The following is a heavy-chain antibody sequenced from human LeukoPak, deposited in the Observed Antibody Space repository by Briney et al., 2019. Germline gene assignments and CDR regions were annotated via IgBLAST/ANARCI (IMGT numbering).Heavy chain of an antibody. CDR1: GYTFPDYY. V-gene: IGHV1-2*02. J-gene: IGHJ5*02. Sequence: GASVKVSCKDSGYTFPDYYLHWVRQAPGQGLEWMGWINPNSGGANFALNFQGRVTMTRATSISTAYMELSRLTSDDTAVYYCARGVGSSWFDPWGQGTLVTVSS. D-gene: IGHD6-13*01. CDR2: INPNSGGA. CDR3: ARGVGSSWFDP.